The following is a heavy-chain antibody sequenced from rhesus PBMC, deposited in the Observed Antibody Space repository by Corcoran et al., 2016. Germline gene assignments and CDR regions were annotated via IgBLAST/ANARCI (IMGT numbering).Heavy chain of an antibody. V-gene: IGHV4-106*01. CDR1: GGSINDNYY. Sequence: QVLLQESGPGLVKPSETLSLSCAVSGGSINDNYYWNWIRQPPGKGLEWIGNFYGSAGRTHYTPSLQSRVPISKDTSKSQCSLKLNSVTAADTAVYYCVRKSIIAAGALDVWGRGVLVIVSS. J-gene: IGHJ5-2*02. CDR3: VRKSIIAAGALDV. D-gene: IGHD6-31*01. CDR2: FYGSAGRT.